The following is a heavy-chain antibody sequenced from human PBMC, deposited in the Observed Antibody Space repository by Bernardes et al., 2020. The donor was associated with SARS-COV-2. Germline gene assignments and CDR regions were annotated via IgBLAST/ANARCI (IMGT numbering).Heavy chain of an antibody. CDR2: ISPGDSAT. V-gene: IGHV5-51*01. Sequence: GESLMISCKGSGYFFSNFWIGWVRPVPGEGLEWMGMISPGDSATRYSPSFQGQVIISADKSITTAYLQWSSLRASDTAIYYCTRFQYSKPSGWQMSMYWGQGTPVTVSS. D-gene: IGHD1-26*01. CDR1: GYFFSNFW. CDR3: TRFQYSKPSGWQMSMY. J-gene: IGHJ4*02.